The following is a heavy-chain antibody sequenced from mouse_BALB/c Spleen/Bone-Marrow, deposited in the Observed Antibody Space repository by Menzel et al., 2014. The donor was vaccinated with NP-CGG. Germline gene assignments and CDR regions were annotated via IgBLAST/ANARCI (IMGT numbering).Heavy chain of an antibody. Sequence: EVKLMESGGGLVQPGGSLKLSCAASGFDFSRYWMSWVRQAPGKGLEWIGEINPDSSTINYTPSPKDKFIISRDNAKNTLYLQMSKVRSEDTALYYCARRGGYFAYWGQGTLVTVSA. V-gene: IGHV4-1*02. CDR3: ARRGGYFAY. CDR2: INPDSSTI. CDR1: GFDFSRYW. J-gene: IGHJ3*01.